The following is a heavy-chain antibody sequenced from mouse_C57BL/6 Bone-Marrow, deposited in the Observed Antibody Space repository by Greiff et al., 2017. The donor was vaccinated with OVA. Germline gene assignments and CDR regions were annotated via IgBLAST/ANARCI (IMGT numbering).Heavy chain of an antibody. V-gene: IGHV1-7*01. Sequence: QVHVKQSGAELAKPGASVKLSCKASGYTFTSYWMHWVKQRPGQGLEWIGYLNPSSGYTKYNQKFKDKATLTADKSSSTAYMQLSSLTYEDSAVYYCASGGSSFTSYWYFDVWGTGTTVTVSS. J-gene: IGHJ1*03. CDR1: GYTFTSYW. D-gene: IGHD1-1*01. CDR2: LNPSSGYT. CDR3: ASGGSSFTSYWYFDV.